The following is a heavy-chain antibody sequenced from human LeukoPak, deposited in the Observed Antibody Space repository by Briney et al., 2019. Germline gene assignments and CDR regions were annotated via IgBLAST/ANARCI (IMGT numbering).Heavy chain of an antibody. D-gene: IGHD6-13*01. V-gene: IGHV3-7*01. CDR3: AGDGRGYSSSWAYY. J-gene: IGHJ4*02. Sequence: PGGSLRLSCAASGFTFSSYWMSWVRQAPGKGLEWVANIKQDGSEKYYVDSVKGRFTISRDNAKNSLYLQMNSLRAEDTAVYYCAGDGRGYSSSWAYYWGQGTLVTVSS. CDR1: GFTFSSYW. CDR2: IKQDGSEK.